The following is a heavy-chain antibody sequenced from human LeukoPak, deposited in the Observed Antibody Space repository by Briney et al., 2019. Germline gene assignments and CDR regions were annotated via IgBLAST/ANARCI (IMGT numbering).Heavy chain of an antibody. V-gene: IGHV4-59*01. CDR1: GGSISSYY. Sequence: SETLSLTCTVSGGSISSYYWSWIRQPPGKGLEWIGYIYYSGSTNYNPSLKSRVTISADTSKNQFSLKLSSVTAADTAVYYCARAKYSSSWYDYWGQGTLVTVSS. CDR3: ARAKYSSSWYDY. J-gene: IGHJ4*02. D-gene: IGHD6-13*01. CDR2: IYYSGST.